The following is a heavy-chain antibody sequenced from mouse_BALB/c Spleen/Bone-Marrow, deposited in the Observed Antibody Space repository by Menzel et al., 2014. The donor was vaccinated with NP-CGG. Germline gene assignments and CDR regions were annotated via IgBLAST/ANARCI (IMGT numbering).Heavy chain of an antibody. CDR3: ARSRGYFDV. CDR1: GYTFTSYV. Sequence: EVKVVESGPELVKPGASVKMSCKASGYTFTSYVMHWVKQKPGQGLEWIGYINPYNDGTKYNEKFKGKATLTSDKSSSTAYMELSSLTSEDSAVYYCARSRGYFDVWGAGTTVTVSS. J-gene: IGHJ1*01. CDR2: INPYNDGT. V-gene: IGHV1-14*01.